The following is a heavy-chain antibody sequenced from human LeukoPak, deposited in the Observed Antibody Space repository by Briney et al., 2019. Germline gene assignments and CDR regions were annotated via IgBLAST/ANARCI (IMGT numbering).Heavy chain of an antibody. CDR3: AKDQGVVGSYDY. Sequence: GESLKISCAASGFTFSTFGMNWVRQAPDKGLEWVAFIQYDDSIEYYADSVKGRFTISRDNSKNTLYLQMNSLRGDDTAVYYCAKDQGVVGSYDYWGHGTLVTVSS. D-gene: IGHD3-10*01. V-gene: IGHV3-30*02. J-gene: IGHJ4*01. CDR1: GFTFSTFG. CDR2: IQYDDSIE.